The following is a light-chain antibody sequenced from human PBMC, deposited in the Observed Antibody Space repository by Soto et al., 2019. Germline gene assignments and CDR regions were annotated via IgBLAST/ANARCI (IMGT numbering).Light chain of an antibody. CDR1: QDISNY. J-gene: IGKJ4*01. Sequence: DIQLTQSPSFLSASVGDRVTITCRASQDISNYLAWYQQKPGKAPKLLISAASTLQSGVPSRFSGSGSGTEFTLTISSLQPEDFASYYCQLLNNYLTFGGGTKVDI. CDR3: QLLNNYLT. CDR2: AAS. V-gene: IGKV1-9*01.